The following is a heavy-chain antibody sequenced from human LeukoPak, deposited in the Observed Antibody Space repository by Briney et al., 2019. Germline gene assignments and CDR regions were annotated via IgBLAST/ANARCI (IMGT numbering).Heavy chain of an antibody. CDR3: ARSPSNIATKHDNAFDI. CDR1: GGSISSYY. D-gene: IGHD6-13*01. V-gene: IGHV4-4*07. CDR2: IYTSGST. Sequence: SETLSLTCTVSGGSISSYYWSWIRQPAGKGLEWIGRIYTSGSTNYNPSLKSRVTMSVDTSKNQFSLKLSSVTAADTAVYYCARSPSNIATKHDNAFDIWGQATMVTVSS. J-gene: IGHJ3*02.